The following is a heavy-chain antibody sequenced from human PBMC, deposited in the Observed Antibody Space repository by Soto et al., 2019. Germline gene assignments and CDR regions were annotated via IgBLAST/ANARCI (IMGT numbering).Heavy chain of an antibody. J-gene: IGHJ4*02. V-gene: IGHV2-5*02. CDR3: AHRPRGYAYYFDY. CDR1: GFSLSTRGVG. D-gene: IGHD5-12*01. Sequence: QITLKESGPTLVKPTQTLTLTCTFSGFSLSTRGVGVAWIRQPPGKALEWLALIFWDDDKWYSPSLKSRLTIIEDTSKNQVLLTMTNTDPVDTATYYCAHRPRGYAYYFDYWCQGTLVTVSS. CDR2: IFWDDDK.